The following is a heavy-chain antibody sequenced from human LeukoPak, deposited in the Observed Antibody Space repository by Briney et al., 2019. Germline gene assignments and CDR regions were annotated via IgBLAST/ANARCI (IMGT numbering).Heavy chain of an antibody. CDR2: ISGSGGST. CDR1: GITLSNYG. V-gene: IGHV3-23*01. CDR3: AKRGVVIRVVLVGFHKEAYYFDS. Sequence: GGSLRLSCAVSGITLSNYGMSWVRQAPGKGLEWVAGISGSGGSTNYADSVKGRFTISRDSPKNTLYLKMNSVGAEDTAVYFCAKRGVVIRVVLVGFHKEAYYFDSWGQGALVTVSS. J-gene: IGHJ4*02. D-gene: IGHD3-10*01.